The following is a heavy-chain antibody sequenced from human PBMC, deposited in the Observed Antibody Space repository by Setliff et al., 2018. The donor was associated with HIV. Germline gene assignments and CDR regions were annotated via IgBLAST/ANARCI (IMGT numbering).Heavy chain of an antibody. CDR1: GGSISSSSYY. J-gene: IGHJ3*02. Sequence: SETLSLTCTVSGGSISSSSYYWGWIRQPPGKGLEWIGSVYYSGSTHYNSSLKRRVTISVDTSKNQFSLKLRSVTAADTAVYYCARRRTRDAFDIWGQGTMVTVSS. CDR3: ARRRTRDAFDI. CDR2: VYYSGST. V-gene: IGHV4-39*01. D-gene: IGHD2-2*01.